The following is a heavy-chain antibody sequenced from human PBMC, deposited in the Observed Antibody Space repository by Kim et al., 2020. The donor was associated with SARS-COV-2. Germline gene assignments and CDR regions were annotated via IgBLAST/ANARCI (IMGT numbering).Heavy chain of an antibody. D-gene: IGHD6-6*01. CDR1: GYTFTGYY. V-gene: IGHV1-2*02. CDR3: ARDQAVGSSSSGRRYYYYYGMDV. J-gene: IGHJ6*02. CDR2: INPNSGGT. Sequence: ASVKVSCKASGYTFTGYYMHWVRQAPGQGLEWMGWINPNSGGTNYAQKFQGRVTMTRDTSISTAYMELSRLRSDDTAVYYCARDQAVGSSSSGRRYYYYYGMDVWGQGTTVTVSS.